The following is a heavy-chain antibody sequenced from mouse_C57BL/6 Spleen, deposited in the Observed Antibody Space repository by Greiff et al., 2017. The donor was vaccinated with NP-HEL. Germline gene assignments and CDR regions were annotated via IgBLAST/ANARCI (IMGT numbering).Heavy chain of an antibody. CDR1: GFNFKDYY. D-gene: IGHD1-1*01. CDR3: ARSSTTVVADY. Sequence: EVQLHQSGAELVKPGASVKLSCTASGFNFKDYYMHWVKQRPEQGLEWIGRIDPEDGETKYAPKFQGRATLTADTSSNTAYLQLSSLTSEDAAVYYCARSSTTVVADYWGQGTTLTVSS. V-gene: IGHV14-2*01. J-gene: IGHJ2*01. CDR2: IDPEDGET.